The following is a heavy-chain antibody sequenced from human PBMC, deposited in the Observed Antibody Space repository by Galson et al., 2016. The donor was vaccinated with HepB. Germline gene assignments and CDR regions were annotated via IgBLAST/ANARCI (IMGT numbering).Heavy chain of an antibody. D-gene: IGHD6-13*01. CDR2: INGGGSST. V-gene: IGHV3-23*01. J-gene: IGHJ4*02. CDR3: AKIMASGTAGVPLGDY. CDR1: GFTFSNYA. Sequence: SLRLSCAASGFTFSNYAMSWVRQAPGKGLEWVSAINGGGSSTYYAGSVRGRFTISRDSSKNTVYLQMSSLRAEDTAVYFCAKIMASGTAGVPLGDYWGQGARVIVSS.